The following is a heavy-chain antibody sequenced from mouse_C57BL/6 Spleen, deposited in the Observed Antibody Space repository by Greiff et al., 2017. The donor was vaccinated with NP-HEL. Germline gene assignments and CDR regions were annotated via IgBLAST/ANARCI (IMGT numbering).Heavy chain of an antibody. CDR2: IWRGGST. J-gene: IGHJ3*01. Sequence: VQLQQSGPGLVQPSQSLSITCTVSGFSLTSYGVHWVRQSPGKGLEWLGVIWRGGSTDCNAAFISSLSISKDNSKSQVFVKMNSLQADDTAIDYCARKGDDYDEAWFADWGQGTLVTVSA. CDR3: ARKGDDYDEAWFAD. V-gene: IGHV2-2*01. D-gene: IGHD2-4*01. CDR1: GFSLTSYG.